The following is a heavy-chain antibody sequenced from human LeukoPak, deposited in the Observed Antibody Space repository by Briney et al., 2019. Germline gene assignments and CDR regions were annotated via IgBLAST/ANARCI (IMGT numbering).Heavy chain of an antibody. CDR1: GGSISSGSYY. CDR3: AGGPTMVRGVTLNRFDP. J-gene: IGHJ5*02. D-gene: IGHD3-10*01. CDR2: IYTSGST. Sequence: SQTLSLTCTVSGGSISSGSYYWSWIRQPAGKGLEWIGRIYTSGSTNYNPSLKSRVTISVDTSKNQFSLKLSSVTAADTAVYYCAGGPTMVRGVTLNRFDPLGQGTLGNGSS. V-gene: IGHV4-61*02.